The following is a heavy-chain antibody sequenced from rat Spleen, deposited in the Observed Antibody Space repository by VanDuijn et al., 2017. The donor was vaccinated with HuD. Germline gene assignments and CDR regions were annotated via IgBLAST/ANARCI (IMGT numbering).Heavy chain of an antibody. CDR1: GFTVSDYY. CDR2: LSYDNYST. Sequence: EVQLVESDGGLVQPGRSLKLSCAASGFTVSDYYMAWVRQAPTKGLEWSATLSYDNYSTYYRDSVKGRFTISRDNAKSTLYLQMDSLRSEDTATYYCARQGTRWYYFDHWGQGVMVTVSS. V-gene: IGHV5-29*01. D-gene: IGHD1-12*01. CDR3: ARQGTRWYYFDH. J-gene: IGHJ2*01.